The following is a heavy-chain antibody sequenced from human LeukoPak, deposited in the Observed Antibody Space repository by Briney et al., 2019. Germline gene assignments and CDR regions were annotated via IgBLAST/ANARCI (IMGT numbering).Heavy chain of an antibody. CDR2: ISGSGGST. Sequence: GGSLRLSCAASEFTFSTYAMTWVRQAPGKGLEWVSAISGSGGSTYSADSVKGRFTISRDSSKNTLYLQMNSLRAEDTAVYYCAKTLEKQWLARSAFDIWGQGTMVTVSS. V-gene: IGHV3-23*01. CDR3: AKTLEKQWLARSAFDI. D-gene: IGHD6-19*01. J-gene: IGHJ3*02. CDR1: EFTFSTYA.